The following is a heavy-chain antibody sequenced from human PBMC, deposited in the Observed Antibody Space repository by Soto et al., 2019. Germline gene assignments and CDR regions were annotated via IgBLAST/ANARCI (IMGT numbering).Heavy chain of an antibody. V-gene: IGHV1-2*02. J-gene: IGHJ4*02. CDR3: ARASCSPLTVYAPLGF. Sequence: QVQLVQSGAEVKKPGASVKVSCKASGYSLTEYYLHWVRQAPGQGLEWMGWINPTTGGTTYAQKLERRVTMTRDRYDNTAYMELSRLRSDATALYFCARASCSPLTVYAPLGFWGQGSLVTVSS. D-gene: IGHD2-8*01. CDR1: GYSLTEYY. CDR2: INPTTGGT.